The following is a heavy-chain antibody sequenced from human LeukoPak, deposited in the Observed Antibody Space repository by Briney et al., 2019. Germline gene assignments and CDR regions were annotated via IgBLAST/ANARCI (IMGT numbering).Heavy chain of an antibody. CDR3: ARDGDGYDILTGYYISLYGMDV. J-gene: IGHJ6*02. CDR2: INPNSGGT. CDR1: GYTFTGSY. V-gene: IGHV1-2*02. D-gene: IGHD3-9*01. Sequence: GASVKVSCKASGYTFTGSYMHWVRQAPGQGLEWMGWINPNSGGTNYAQKFQGRVTMTRDTSISTAYMELSRLRSDDTAVYYCARDGDGYDILTGYYISLYGMDVWGQGTTVTVSS.